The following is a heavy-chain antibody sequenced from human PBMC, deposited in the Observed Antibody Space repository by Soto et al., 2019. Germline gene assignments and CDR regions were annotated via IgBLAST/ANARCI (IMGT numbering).Heavy chain of an antibody. J-gene: IGHJ5*02. V-gene: IGHV1-18*01. Sequence: QVQLVQSGAEVKKPGASVKVSCKASGYTFTSYGISWVRQAPGQGLEWMGWISAYNGNTNYAQKLQGRVTMTTDTSTTTAYMELRSLGSDATAVYYCARVRNVAVAGTRWFDPWGQGTLVTVSS. CDR1: GYTFTSYG. CDR3: ARVRNVAVAGTRWFDP. CDR2: ISAYNGNT. D-gene: IGHD6-19*01.